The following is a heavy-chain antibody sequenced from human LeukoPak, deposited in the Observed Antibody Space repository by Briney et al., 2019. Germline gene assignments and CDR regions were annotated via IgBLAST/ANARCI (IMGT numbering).Heavy chain of an antibody. CDR3: ARWDYSNYLNMDV. D-gene: IGHD4-11*01. J-gene: IGHJ6*03. CDR1: GFTFSSYW. CDR2: ISYDGSNK. Sequence: GGSLRLSCAASGFTFSSYWMHWVRQAPGKGLEWVAVISYDGSNKYYADSVKGRFTISRDNSKNTLYLQMNSLRAEDTAVYYCARWDYSNYLNMDVWGKGTTVTVSS. V-gene: IGHV3-30*03.